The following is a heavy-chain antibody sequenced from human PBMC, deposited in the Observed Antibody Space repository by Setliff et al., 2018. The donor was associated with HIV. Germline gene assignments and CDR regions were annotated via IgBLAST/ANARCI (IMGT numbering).Heavy chain of an antibody. CDR3: TREFFY. CDR2: IYTSGST. V-gene: IGHV4-4*08. Sequence: SETLSLTCTVSGDSISTYCWIWIRQPPGKGLEWIGNIYTSGSTNYNPSLQRPVTMSVDTSKNQFSLRLNFVTAADTAVYYCTREFFYWGQGILVTVSS. J-gene: IGHJ4*02. D-gene: IGHD3-3*01. CDR1: GDSISTYC.